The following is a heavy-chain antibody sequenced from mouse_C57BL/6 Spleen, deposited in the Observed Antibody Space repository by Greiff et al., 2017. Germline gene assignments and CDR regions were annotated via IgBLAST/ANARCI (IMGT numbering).Heavy chain of an antibody. Sequence: EVKVEESGGGLVQPGGSLSLSCAASGFTFTDYYMSWVRQPPGKALEWVGFIRNKANGSTTEYSASVKGRFTIARDNSQSILYLQMNALRAEDSATYYFARWGYDGFDYWGQGTTLTVSS. J-gene: IGHJ2*01. CDR2: IRNKANGSTT. D-gene: IGHD2-2*01. V-gene: IGHV7-3*01. CDR3: ARWGYDGFDY. CDR1: GFTFTDYY.